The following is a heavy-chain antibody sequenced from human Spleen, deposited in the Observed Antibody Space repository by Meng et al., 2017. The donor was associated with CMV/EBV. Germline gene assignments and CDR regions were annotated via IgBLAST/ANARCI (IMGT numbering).Heavy chain of an antibody. CDR1: GFTFKNYP. CDR3: ARDFYSNYVLYYYYYGMDV. Sequence: GGSLRLSCAASGFTFKNYPMHWVRQAPGKGLEWVANIKQDGSEKYYVDSVKGRFTISRDNAKNSLYLQMNSLRAEDTAVYYCARDFYSNYVLYYYYYGMDVWGQGTTVTVSS. V-gene: IGHV3-7*01. J-gene: IGHJ6*02. D-gene: IGHD4-11*01. CDR2: IKQDGSEK.